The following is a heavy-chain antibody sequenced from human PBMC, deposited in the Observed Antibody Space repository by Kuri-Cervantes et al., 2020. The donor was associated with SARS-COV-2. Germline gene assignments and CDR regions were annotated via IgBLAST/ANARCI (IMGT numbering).Heavy chain of an antibody. CDR1: GFSFSDYV. Sequence: GESLKISCAASGFSFSDYVMTWVRQAPGKGLEWVSIINDAGTTTHYADSVEGRFTISRDNSKNTVYLQMNNLEVEDTAVYFCATGFTSVWFRPLAYWGQGTLVTVSS. CDR3: ATGFTSVWFRPLAY. V-gene: IGHV3-23*01. CDR2: INDAGTTT. J-gene: IGHJ4*02. D-gene: IGHD3-10*01.